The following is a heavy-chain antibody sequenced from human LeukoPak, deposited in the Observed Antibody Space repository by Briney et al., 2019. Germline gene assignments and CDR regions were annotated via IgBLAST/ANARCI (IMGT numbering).Heavy chain of an antibody. D-gene: IGHD3-10*01. J-gene: IGHJ4*02. V-gene: IGHV1-2*06. Sequence: GASVKVSRKASGYTFTGYYMHWVRQAPGQGLEWMGRINPNSGGTNYAQKFQGRVTMTRDTSISTAYMELSRLRSDDTAVYYCATGGVRDYYGSGSYYNGGYWGQGTLVTVSS. CDR3: ATGGVRDYYGSGSYYNGGY. CDR2: INPNSGGT. CDR1: GYTFTGYY.